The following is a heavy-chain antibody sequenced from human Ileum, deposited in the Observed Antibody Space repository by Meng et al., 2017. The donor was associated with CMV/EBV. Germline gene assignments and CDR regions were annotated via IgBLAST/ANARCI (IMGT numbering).Heavy chain of an antibody. Sequence: YGGSFSGYYWGWIRQPPRKGLEWIKEINHGKGTTYSPSLKGRVPISVDTSKNQFSLKLNSVTAADTGVYYCARRVLEWLLYVRWFDPWGQGTLVTVSS. CDR2: INHGKGT. V-gene: IGHV4-34*01. D-gene: IGHD3-3*01. CDR3: ARRVLEWLLYVRWFDP. CDR1: GGSFSGYY. J-gene: IGHJ5*02.